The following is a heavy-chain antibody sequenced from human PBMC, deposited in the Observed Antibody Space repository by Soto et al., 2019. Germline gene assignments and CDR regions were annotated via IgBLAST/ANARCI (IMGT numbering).Heavy chain of an antibody. CDR3: ARDGFGTGTRSIFDY. D-gene: IGHD1-1*01. CDR2: IWYDGSNK. J-gene: IGHJ4*02. CDR1: GFTFSSYG. V-gene: IGHV3-33*01. Sequence: GGSLRLSCAASGFTFSSYGMHWVRQAPGKGLEWVAVIWYDGSNKYYADSVKGRFTISRDNSKNTLYLQMNSLRAEDTAVYYCARDGFGTGTRSIFDYWGQGTLVTVSS.